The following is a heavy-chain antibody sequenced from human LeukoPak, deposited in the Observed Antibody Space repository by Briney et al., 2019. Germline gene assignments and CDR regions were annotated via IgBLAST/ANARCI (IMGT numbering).Heavy chain of an antibody. D-gene: IGHD5-18*01. CDR3: ARTRGAGYSYGFNYYYYMDV. CDR2: IYYSGTT. CDR1: GFTVSSNY. Sequence: AGGSLRLSCAASGFTVSSNYMSWVRQPPGKGLEWIGTIYYSGTTYFNPSLKSQVTISIDTSKNQFSLRLSSVTAADTAVYYCARTRGAGYSYGFNYYYYMDVWGKGTTVTVSS. J-gene: IGHJ6*03. V-gene: IGHV4-39*07.